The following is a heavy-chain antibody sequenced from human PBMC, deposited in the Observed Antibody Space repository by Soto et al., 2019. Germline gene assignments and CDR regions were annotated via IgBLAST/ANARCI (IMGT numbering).Heavy chain of an antibody. J-gene: IGHJ4*02. D-gene: IGHD3-3*01. CDR3: AKERALRFLEWLPRAYFDY. Sequence: GGSLRLSCAASGFTFSSYAMSWVRQAPGKGLEWVSAISGSGGSTYYADSVKGRFTISRDNSKNTLYLQMNSLRAEDTAVYYCAKERALRFLEWLPRAYFDYWGQGTLVTVSS. V-gene: IGHV3-23*01. CDR2: ISGSGGST. CDR1: GFTFSSYA.